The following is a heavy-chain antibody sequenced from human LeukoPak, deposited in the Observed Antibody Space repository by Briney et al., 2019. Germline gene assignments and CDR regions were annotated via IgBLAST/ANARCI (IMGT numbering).Heavy chain of an antibody. CDR1: GFTFSSYG. CDR3: APSGYYYSLDY. D-gene: IGHD3-3*01. CDR2: ISDSSSYI. V-gene: IGHV3-21*01. Sequence: GGSLRLSCGASGFTFSSYGMNWVRQAPGKGLEWVSSISDSSSYIYYADSVKGRFTISRDNAKNSLYLQMNSLRAEDTAVYYCAPSGYYYSLDYWGQGTLVTVSS. J-gene: IGHJ4*02.